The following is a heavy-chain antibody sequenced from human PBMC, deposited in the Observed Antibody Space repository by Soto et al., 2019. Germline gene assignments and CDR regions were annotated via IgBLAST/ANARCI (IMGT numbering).Heavy chain of an antibody. D-gene: IGHD2-2*01. Sequence: QLQLQESGPGLVKPSETLSLTCTVSGGSISSSSYYWGWIRQPPGKGLEWIGSIYYSGSTYYNPSLKSRAAISVEPSMNLFTLKLSSVTAADTAVYFCASLSVEDIVLVSAAMQDWGQGTLVTVSS. CDR1: GGSISSSSYY. CDR2: IYYSGST. CDR3: ASLSVEDIVLVSAAMQD. V-gene: IGHV4-39*01. J-gene: IGHJ4*02.